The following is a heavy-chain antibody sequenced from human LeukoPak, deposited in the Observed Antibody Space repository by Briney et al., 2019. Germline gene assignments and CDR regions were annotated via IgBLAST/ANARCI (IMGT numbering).Heavy chain of an antibody. D-gene: IGHD5-18*01. CDR2: ISGSGGST. V-gene: IGHV3-23*01. CDR1: GFTFSSYA. J-gene: IGHJ6*04. CDR3: ARDFYGGGYSYGSYYYYGMDV. Sequence: PGGSLRLSCAASGFTFSSYAMSWVRQAPGKGLEWVSAISGSGGSTYYADSVKGRFTISRDNSKNTLYLQMNSLRAEDTAVYYCARDFYGGGYSYGSYYYYGMDVWGKGTTVTVSS.